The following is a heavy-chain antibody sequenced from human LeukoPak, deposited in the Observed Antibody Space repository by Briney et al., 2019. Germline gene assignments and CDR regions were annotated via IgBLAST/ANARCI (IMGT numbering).Heavy chain of an antibody. D-gene: IGHD3-10*01. CDR1: GFTFSSNY. V-gene: IGHV3-23*01. Sequence: GGSLRLSCAASGFTFSSNYMSWVRQAPGKGLEWVSAISGSGGSTYYADSVKGRFPLSRDNSKNTLYLQTNSLRAEDTAVYYCATNGEEPNYYYYGMDVWGQGTTVTVSS. CDR2: ISGSGGST. J-gene: IGHJ6*02. CDR3: ATNGEEPNYYYYGMDV.